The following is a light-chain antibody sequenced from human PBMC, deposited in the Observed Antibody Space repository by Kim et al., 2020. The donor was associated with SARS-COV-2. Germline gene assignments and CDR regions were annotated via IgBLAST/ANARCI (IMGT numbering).Light chain of an antibody. Sequence: PGETARASCGGNSIGSESVHWYQQKSGPAPVLVIYYDSDRPSGIPERFSGSNSGNTATLTISRVEAGDEADYYCQVWDSSSDHRVVFGGGTQLTVL. CDR3: QVWDSSSDHRVV. CDR2: YDS. J-gene: IGLJ2*01. V-gene: IGLV3-21*04. CDR1: SIGSES.